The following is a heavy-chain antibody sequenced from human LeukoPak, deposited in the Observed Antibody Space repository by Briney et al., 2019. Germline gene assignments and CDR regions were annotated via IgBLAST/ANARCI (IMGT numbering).Heavy chain of an antibody. D-gene: IGHD2-2*01. CDR2: INHSGST. CDR3: ARGTIGVPAAKYYYGMDV. CDR1: GGSLNGYY. V-gene: IGHV4-34*01. J-gene: IGHJ6*02. Sequence: PSETLSLTCADYGGSLNGYYWRWIRQPPGKGLEGVGEINHSGSTNHNPPLKSRVTISVDTSKNQFSLTLSSVTAADTAVYYCARGTIGVPAAKYYYGMDVWGQGTTVTVSS.